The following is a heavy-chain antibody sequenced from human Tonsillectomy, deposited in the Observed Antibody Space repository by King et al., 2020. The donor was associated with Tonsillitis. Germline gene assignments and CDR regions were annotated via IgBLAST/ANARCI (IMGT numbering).Heavy chain of an antibody. CDR2: ISYDGSDK. Sequence: QLVQSGGGVVQPGRSLRLSCAASRFTFSSYGMHWVRQAPGKGLEWVAVISYDGSDKYYADSMKGRFTISRDNSKNSLYLQMHSLRPEDTAVYYCARDQSPGDSSGYLNYWGQGTLVTVSS. CDR1: RFTFSSYG. CDR3: ARDQSPGDSSGYLNY. D-gene: IGHD3-22*01. J-gene: IGHJ4*02. V-gene: IGHV3-30-3*01.